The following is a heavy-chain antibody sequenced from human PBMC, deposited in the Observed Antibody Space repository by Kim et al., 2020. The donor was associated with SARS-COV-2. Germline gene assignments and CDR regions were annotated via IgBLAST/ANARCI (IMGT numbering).Heavy chain of an antibody. Sequence: SETLSLTCTVSCGSISSGGYYWSWIRQHPGKGLEWIGYIYYSGSTYYNPSLKSRVTISVDTSKNQFSLKLSSVTAADTAVYYCAREGDPVRYFDLWGRGTLVTVSS. J-gene: IGHJ2*01. V-gene: IGHV4-31*03. D-gene: IGHD3-16*01. CDR3: AREGDPVRYFDL. CDR2: IYYSGST. CDR1: CGSISSGGYY.